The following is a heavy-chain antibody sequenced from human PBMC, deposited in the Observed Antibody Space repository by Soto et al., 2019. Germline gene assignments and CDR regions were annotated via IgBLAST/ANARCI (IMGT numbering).Heavy chain of an antibody. V-gene: IGHV3-30*18. Sequence: SLRLSCAASGFTFRSCGMHWGRQAPGKGVEWVAVISYDGSNKYYADWVKGRFTISRDNSKNTLYLQMNSLRAEDTAVYYCAKDGARMDWLLIDCWGQAILVTASS. D-gene: IGHD3-9*01. CDR1: GFTFRSCG. CDR2: ISYDGSNK. CDR3: AKDGARMDWLLIDC. J-gene: IGHJ4*02.